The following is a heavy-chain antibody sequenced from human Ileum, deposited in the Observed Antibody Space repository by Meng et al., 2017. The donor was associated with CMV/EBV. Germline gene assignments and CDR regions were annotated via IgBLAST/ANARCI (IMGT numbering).Heavy chain of an antibody. CDR3: ASYVGGGSSRSLGF. CDR1: GYTFSDSW. CDR2: INSDGSTT. D-gene: IGHD2-15*01. Sequence: SGYTFSDSWMHWVRQAPGKGLVWVSRINSDGSTTNYVDSVKGRFTISRDNAKNTLYLQMNGLRAEDTAVYFCASYVGGGSSRSLGFWGRGTLVTVSS. J-gene: IGHJ4*02. V-gene: IGHV3-74*01.